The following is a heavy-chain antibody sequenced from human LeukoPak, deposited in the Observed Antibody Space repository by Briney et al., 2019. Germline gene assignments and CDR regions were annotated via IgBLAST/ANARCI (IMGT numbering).Heavy chain of an antibody. J-gene: IGHJ5*02. CDR1: GFTFSSYA. D-gene: IGHD6-13*01. CDR2: ITGSGGST. Sequence: PGGSLRLSCAASGFTFSSYAINWVRQAPGKGLEWVAAITGSGGSTYYADSVKGRFTISRDNSKNTLYLKMNSLRAEDTAVYYCANQQQLVRVGINWFDPWGQGTLVTVSS. CDR3: ANQQQLVRVGINWFDP. V-gene: IGHV3-23*01.